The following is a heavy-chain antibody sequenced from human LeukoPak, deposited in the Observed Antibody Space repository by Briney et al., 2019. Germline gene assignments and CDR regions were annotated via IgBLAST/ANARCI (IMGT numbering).Heavy chain of an antibody. D-gene: IGHD2-15*01. Sequence: SETLSLTCAVYGGSFSGYYWSGIRKPPGKGLEWIGEINHSGSTNYNPSLKSRVTISVDTSKNQFSLKLSSVTAADTAVYYCARALGYCSGGSCYAHLWGQGTLVTVSS. CDR2: INHSGST. CDR1: GGSFSGYY. J-gene: IGHJ5*02. V-gene: IGHV4-34*01. CDR3: ARALGYCSGGSCYAHL.